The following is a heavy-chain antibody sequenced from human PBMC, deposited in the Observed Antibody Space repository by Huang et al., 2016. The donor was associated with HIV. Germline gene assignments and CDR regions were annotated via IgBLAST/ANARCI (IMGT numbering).Heavy chain of an antibody. Sequence: QVHLVESGGGLVQPGKSLRRSCAASGFSVSTWWRHWVGEGPGKGVEWVAVMSFDESEAYYADSVKGRFSVSRDNSKNTLFLQMNSLRSDDTAVYYCARQGSGGFDSWGQGSLVTVSS. CDR3: ARQGSGGFDS. J-gene: IGHJ4*01. CDR2: MSFDESEA. V-gene: IGHV3-30-3*01. D-gene: IGHD6-25*01. CDR1: GFSVSTWW.